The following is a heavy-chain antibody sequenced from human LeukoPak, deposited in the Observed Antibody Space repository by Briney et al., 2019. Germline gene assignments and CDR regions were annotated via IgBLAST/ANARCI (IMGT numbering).Heavy chain of an antibody. CDR3: VRGLRYTILGGDYF. J-gene: IGHJ4*02. CDR2: ISSSGSTI. D-gene: IGHD3-3*01. CDR1: GFTFSSDF. Sequence: GGSVTLVCAVSGFTFSSDFVKWVRQAPGKCMEWVSFISSSGSTINYADSVNGRFTISRDNAKNSLYLQMNSLRAEDTAVYYCVRGLRYTILGGDYFWGQGTLVTVSS. V-gene: IGHV3-48*03.